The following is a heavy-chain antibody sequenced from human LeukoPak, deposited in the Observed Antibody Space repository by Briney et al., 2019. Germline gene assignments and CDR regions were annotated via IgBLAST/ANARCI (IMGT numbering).Heavy chain of an antibody. CDR2: IIPILGIA. D-gene: IGHD5-18*01. CDR1: GGTFSSYA. CDR3: ARGSEPRGYSYGPFNY. J-gene: IGHJ4*02. Sequence: ASVKVSCKASGGTFSSYAISWVRQAPGQGLEWMGRIIPILGIANYAQKFQGRVTITADKSTSTAYMELSSLRSEDTAVYYCARGSEPRGYSYGPFNYWGQGTLVTVSS. V-gene: IGHV1-69*04.